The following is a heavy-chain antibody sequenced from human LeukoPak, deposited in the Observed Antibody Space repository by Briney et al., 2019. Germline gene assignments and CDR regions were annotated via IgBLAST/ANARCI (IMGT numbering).Heavy chain of an antibody. D-gene: IGHD3-22*01. J-gene: IGHJ4*02. V-gene: IGHV4-30-4*01. CDR2: IYYSGST. CDR1: GGSISSGDYY. CDR3: ARVGDSSGYYYFDY. Sequence: PSETLSLTCTVSGGSISSGDYYWSWIRQPPGKGLEWIGYIYYSGSTYYNPSLKSRVTISVDTSKNQFSLKLSSVTAADTAVYYCARVGDSSGYYYFDYWGQGTLVTVSS.